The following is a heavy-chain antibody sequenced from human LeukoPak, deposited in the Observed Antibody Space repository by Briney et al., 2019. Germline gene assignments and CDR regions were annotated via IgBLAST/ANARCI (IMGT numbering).Heavy chain of an antibody. Sequence: NPSETLSLTCAVYGGSFSGYYWSWIRQPPGKGLEWIGYIYYSGSTNYNPSLKSRVTISVDTSKNQFSLKLSSVTAADTAVYYCARGSVIVDYWGQGTLVTVSS. CDR3: ARGSVIVDY. V-gene: IGHV4-59*01. CDR1: GGSFSGYY. D-gene: IGHD4-11*01. J-gene: IGHJ4*02. CDR2: IYYSGST.